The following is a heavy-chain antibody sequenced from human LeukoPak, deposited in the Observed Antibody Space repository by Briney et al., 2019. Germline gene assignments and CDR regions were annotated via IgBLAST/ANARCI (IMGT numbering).Heavy chain of an antibody. V-gene: IGHV7-4-1*02. D-gene: IGHD3-22*01. Sequence: GASVKVSCKASGYTFTNYAMNWVRQAPGQGLEWMGWINTNTGNPTYAQGFTGLFVFSLDTSVSTAYLQISSLKAEDTAVYYCARDPNHYYDSSGYYGDCWGQGTLVTVSS. CDR2: INTNTGNP. CDR3: ARDPNHYYDSSGYYGDC. CDR1: GYTFTNYA. J-gene: IGHJ4*02.